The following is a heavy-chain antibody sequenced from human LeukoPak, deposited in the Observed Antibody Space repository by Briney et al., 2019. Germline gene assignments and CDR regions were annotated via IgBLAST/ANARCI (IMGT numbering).Heavy chain of an antibody. Sequence: PSETLSLTCTVSGGSISSGGYYWSWIRQHPGKGLEWIGYIYYSGSTYYNPSLKSRVTISVDTSKNQFSLKLSSVTAADTAVYYCARLVVVRDYYYMDVWGKGTTVTVSS. CDR1: GGSISSGGYY. CDR3: ARLVVVRDYYYMDV. V-gene: IGHV4-31*03. D-gene: IGHD2-21*01. J-gene: IGHJ6*03. CDR2: IYYSGST.